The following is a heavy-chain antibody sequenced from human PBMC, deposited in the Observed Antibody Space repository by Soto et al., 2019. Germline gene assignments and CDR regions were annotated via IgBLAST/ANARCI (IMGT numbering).Heavy chain of an antibody. CDR3: ARIVVGATVDL. CDR2: ISYTGDT. J-gene: IGHJ5*02. V-gene: IGHV4-61*01. CDR1: GDSVSSDRYF. Sequence: SETLSLTCSVSGDSVSSDRYFWTWIRQPPGKGLEWIAYISYTGDTNYNPSLKSRVTISVDTSRNQFSLTLTSVTATDTAVYFCARIVVGATVDLWGQGSLVTVSS. D-gene: IGHD1-26*01.